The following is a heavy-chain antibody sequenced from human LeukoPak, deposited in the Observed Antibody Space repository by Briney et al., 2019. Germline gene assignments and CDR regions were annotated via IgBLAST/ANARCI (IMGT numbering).Heavy chain of an antibody. J-gene: IGHJ5*02. V-gene: IGHV3-30*03. Sequence: GRSLRLSCAASGFIFSDDAMHWVRQAPGKGPEWVAVIFHDGRNKYYADSVKGRFTISRDNSKNTLYLQMNSLRAEDTAVYYCARDYYDRSGYYRFDPWGQGTQVIVSS. D-gene: IGHD3-22*01. CDR1: GFIFSDDA. CDR2: IFHDGRNK. CDR3: ARDYYDRSGYYRFDP.